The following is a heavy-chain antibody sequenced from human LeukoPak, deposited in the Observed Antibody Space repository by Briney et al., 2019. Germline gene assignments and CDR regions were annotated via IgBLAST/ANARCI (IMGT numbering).Heavy chain of an antibody. CDR3: AKTSIGWYNFDF. CDR1: GFA. Sequence: GGSLRLSCAASGFAMSWVRQVPGKGLEWVSAISGHGSSTNLADSVKGRFTISRDNSKNTLYLQLNSLRVEDTAIYYCAKTSIGWYNFDFWGQGTLVTVSS. D-gene: IGHD6-19*01. CDR2: ISGHGSST. V-gene: IGHV3-23*01. J-gene: IGHJ4*02.